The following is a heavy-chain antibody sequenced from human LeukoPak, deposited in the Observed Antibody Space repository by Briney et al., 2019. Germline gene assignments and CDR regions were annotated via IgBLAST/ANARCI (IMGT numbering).Heavy chain of an antibody. CDR1: SGSISSGAYY. Sequence: SQTLSLTCTVSSGSISSGAYYWGWIRQPPGKGLEWIGSIYYSGSTYYNPSLKSRVTISVDTSKNQFSLKLSSVTAADTAVYYCARVRAGLFDYWGQGTLVTVSS. J-gene: IGHJ4*02. CDR2: IYYSGST. V-gene: IGHV4-39*07. D-gene: IGHD6-19*01. CDR3: ARVRAGLFDY.